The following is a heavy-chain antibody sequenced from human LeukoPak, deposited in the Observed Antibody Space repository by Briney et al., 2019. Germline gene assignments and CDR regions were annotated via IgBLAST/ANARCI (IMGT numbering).Heavy chain of an antibody. CDR1: GFTFSSYS. CDR2: ISSTGSYI. CDR3: ARDGYSSSSNWFDP. J-gene: IGHJ5*02. V-gene: IGHV3-21*01. D-gene: IGHD6-13*01. Sequence: GGSLRLSCAASGFTFSSYSMNWVRQAPGKGLEWVSSISSTGSYIFYADSVKGRFTISRDNAKNSLYLQMNSLRAEDTAVYYCARDGYSSSSNWFDPWGQGTLVTVSS.